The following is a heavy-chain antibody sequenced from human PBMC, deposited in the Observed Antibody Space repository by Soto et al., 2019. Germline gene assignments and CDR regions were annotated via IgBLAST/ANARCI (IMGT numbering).Heavy chain of an antibody. Sequence: ASVKVSCKASGYTFTNYHMHWLRQAPGQGLEWMGWMNPRSGGSKYAQAFQDRVTMTRDASISTAYMEMTSLSHGDTAVYFCARSDESTSYPLDLWGPGTLVTVSS. V-gene: IGHV1-2*02. J-gene: IGHJ5*02. CDR2: MNPRSGGS. CDR3: ARSDESTSYPLDL. D-gene: IGHD2-2*01. CDR1: GYTFTNYH.